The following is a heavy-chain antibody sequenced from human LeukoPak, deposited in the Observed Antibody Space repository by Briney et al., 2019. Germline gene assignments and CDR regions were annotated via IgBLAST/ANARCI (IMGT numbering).Heavy chain of an antibody. Sequence: GGSLRLTCAASGFTFSSYSMNWVRQAPGKGLEWVSSISSSSSYIYYADSVKGRFTISRDNAKNSLYLQMNSLRAEDTAVYYCARDGRGAFDIWGQGTMVTVSS. D-gene: IGHD3-10*01. CDR2: ISSSSSYI. V-gene: IGHV3-21*01. CDR3: ARDGRGAFDI. CDR1: GFTFSSYS. J-gene: IGHJ3*02.